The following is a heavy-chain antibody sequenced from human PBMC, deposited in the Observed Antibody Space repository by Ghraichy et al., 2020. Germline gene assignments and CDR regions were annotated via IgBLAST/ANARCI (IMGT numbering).Heavy chain of an antibody. D-gene: IGHD6-13*01. J-gene: IGHJ4*02. CDR1: GDSVSRNSAA. CDR2: TYYRSKWFY. Sequence: SQTLSLTCAISGDSVSRNSAAWFWLRQSPSRGLEWLARTYYRSKWFYYYALSVRSRISVRPDTSKNQFSLQLKSVTPEDTAVYFCARGSAAGTCFDNWGQGILVTVSS. CDR3: ARGSAAGTCFDN. V-gene: IGHV6-1*01.